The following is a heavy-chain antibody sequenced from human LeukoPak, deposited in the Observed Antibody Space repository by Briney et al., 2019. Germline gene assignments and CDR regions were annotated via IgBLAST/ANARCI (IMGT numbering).Heavy chain of an antibody. CDR1: GGSFSGYY. D-gene: IGHD6-6*01. CDR3: ARGRIAARRSTIQFDY. V-gene: IGHV4-34*01. Sequence: SETLSLTCAVYGGSFSGYYWSWIRQPPGKGMEWIGEINHSGSTNYNPSLKSRVTISVDTSKNQFSLKLSSVTAADTAVYYCARGRIAARRSTIQFDYWGQGTLVTVSS. J-gene: IGHJ4*02. CDR2: INHSGST.